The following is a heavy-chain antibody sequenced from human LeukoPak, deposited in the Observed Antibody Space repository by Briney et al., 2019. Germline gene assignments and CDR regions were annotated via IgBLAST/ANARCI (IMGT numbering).Heavy chain of an antibody. Sequence: SETLSLTCAVYGGSFSGYYWSWIRQPPGKGLEWIGEINHSGSTNYNPSLKSRVTISVDRSKNQFSLKLSSVTAADTAVYYCARGDFNWFDPWGQGTLVTVSS. J-gene: IGHJ5*02. D-gene: IGHD2/OR15-2a*01. CDR2: INHSGST. V-gene: IGHV4-34*01. CDR1: GGSFSGYY. CDR3: ARGDFNWFDP.